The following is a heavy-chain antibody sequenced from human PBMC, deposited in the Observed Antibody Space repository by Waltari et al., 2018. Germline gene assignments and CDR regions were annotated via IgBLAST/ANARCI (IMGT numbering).Heavy chain of an antibody. CDR1: GDSMRSSYW. CDR3: ARDRGRGLYLDS. J-gene: IGHJ4*02. D-gene: IGHD2-15*01. Sequence: QLQLQESGPGLVKPSGTMSLTCAVSGDSMRSSYWWRVVRQPPWKGLEWIGQVHGSGRANYNPSFASRVTVSLDTPNNQFSLRVTSATAADTAIYYCARDRGRGLYLDSWGPGTLVAVSP. V-gene: IGHV4-4*02. CDR2: VHGSGRA.